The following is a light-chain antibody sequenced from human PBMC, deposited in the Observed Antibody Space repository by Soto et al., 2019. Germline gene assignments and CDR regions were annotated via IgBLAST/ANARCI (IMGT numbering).Light chain of an antibody. J-gene: IGLJ3*02. CDR2: DVS. CDR3: CSYAGTYSWV. Sequence: QSVLTQPRSVSGSPGQSGTISCTGSSSDVGAYNYVSWYQHHPGKAPKVMIFDVSERPSGVPDRFSGSKSGNTASLTISRLQAEDEGDYYCCSYAGTYSWVFGGGTKVTVL. CDR1: SSDVGAYNY. V-gene: IGLV2-11*01.